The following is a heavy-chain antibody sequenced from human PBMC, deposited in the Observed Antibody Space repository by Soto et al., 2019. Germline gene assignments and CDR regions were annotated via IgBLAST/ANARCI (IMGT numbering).Heavy chain of an antibody. Sequence: SETLSLTCTVSGASISSGDYYWSWIRRPPGKGLEWIGYIYYSGSTFYNPSLKSRLTISVDTSKNQFSLKLSSVTAADTAVYYCAREIWSGYQFDYWGQGTLVTVSS. CDR3: AREIWSGYQFDY. J-gene: IGHJ4*02. V-gene: IGHV4-30-4*01. CDR1: GASISSGDYY. D-gene: IGHD3-3*01. CDR2: IYYSGST.